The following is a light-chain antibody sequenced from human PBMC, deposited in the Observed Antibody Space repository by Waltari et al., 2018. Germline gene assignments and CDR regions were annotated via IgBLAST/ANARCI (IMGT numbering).Light chain of an antibody. CDR1: QGISSW. CDR3: QQGYNTPHS. CDR2: AAS. Sequence: DIKLTKSHPSLPASLEEKVTITCRASQGISSWLAWYQQKPGKAPKLLIYAASSLQSGVPSRFSGSGSGTDYTLTISSLQPEDFATYYCQQGYNTPHSFGQGTKVEIK. V-gene: IGKV1-12*01. J-gene: IGKJ2*03.